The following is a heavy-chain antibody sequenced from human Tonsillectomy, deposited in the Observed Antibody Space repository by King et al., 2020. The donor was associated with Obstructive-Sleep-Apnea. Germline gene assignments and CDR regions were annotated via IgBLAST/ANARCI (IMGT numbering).Heavy chain of an antibody. J-gene: IGHJ5*02. CDR2: IYHSGST. CDR3: ARDLLYSGYDRGYPPDP. V-gene: IGHV4-38-2*02. CDR1: GYSISSGYY. D-gene: IGHD5-12*01. Sequence: VQLQESGPGLVKPSETLSLTCTVSGYSISSGYYWGWIRQPPGKGLEWIGSIYHSGSTYYNPSLKSRVTISVDTSKNQFSLKLSSVTAADTAVYYCARDLLYSGYDRGYPPDPWGQGTLVTVSS.